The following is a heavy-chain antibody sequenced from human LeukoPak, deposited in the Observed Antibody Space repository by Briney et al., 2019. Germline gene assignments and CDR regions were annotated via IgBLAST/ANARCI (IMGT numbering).Heavy chain of an antibody. CDR1: GYIFTGYF. J-gene: IGHJ4*02. CDR2: INPNSGGT. V-gene: IGHV1-2*02. Sequence: ASVKVSCKAAGYIFTGYFMHWVRQAPGQGLEWMGWINPNSGGTNYAQKFQGRVTMTRDTSIRTAYMELSRLRSDATAMYYCARYYIEGRCFDYWGQGTLVTVSS. D-gene: IGHD3-10*01. CDR3: ARYYIEGRCFDY.